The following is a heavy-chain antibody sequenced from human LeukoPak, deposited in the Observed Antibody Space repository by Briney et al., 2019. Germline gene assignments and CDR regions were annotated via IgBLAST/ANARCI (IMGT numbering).Heavy chain of an antibody. CDR1: GGSISSGSYY. CDR2: IYSSGST. CDR3: ARGPYYYGGSAFDI. Sequence: PSQTLSLTCTVSGGSISSGSYYWSWIRQPAGKGLEWIGRIYSSGSTNYNPSLKSRVTISVHTSRNQFSLKLSSVTAADTAVYYCARGPYYYGGSAFDIWGKGTMVTVSS. J-gene: IGHJ3*02. D-gene: IGHD3-10*01. V-gene: IGHV4-61*02.